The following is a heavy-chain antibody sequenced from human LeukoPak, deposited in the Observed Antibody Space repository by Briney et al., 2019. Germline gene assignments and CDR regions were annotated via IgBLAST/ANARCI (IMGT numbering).Heavy chain of an antibody. CDR3: ATAHVYGSSWYHAFDY. V-gene: IGHV4-34*01. CDR1: SESSGGDD. Sequence: SETLSLTCAMHSESSGGDDWTWIRQPPGKGLEWIGEVSPGGSTRYNPSLRSRVTISLDTSRSRFSLRLSSVTAADTGVYYCATAHVYGSSWYHAFDYWGQGTLVTVSS. D-gene: IGHD6-13*01. CDR2: VSPGGST. J-gene: IGHJ4*02.